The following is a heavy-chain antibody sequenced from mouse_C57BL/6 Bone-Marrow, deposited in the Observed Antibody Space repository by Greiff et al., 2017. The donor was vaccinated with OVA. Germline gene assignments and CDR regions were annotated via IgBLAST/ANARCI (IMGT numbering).Heavy chain of an antibody. CDR2: IDPENGAT. CDR1: GFNFKDYY. D-gene: IGHD2-3*01. CDR3: TTRGWLLPYVDY. Sequence: EVQLQQSGAELVRPGASVKLSCTASGFNFKDYYLHWVKQRPEQGLEWIGWIDPENGATYYASKFQGKATITADTSSNTAYLQLSSLTSEDTAVYYCTTRGWLLPYVDYWGQGTTLTVSS. J-gene: IGHJ2*01. V-gene: IGHV14-4*01.